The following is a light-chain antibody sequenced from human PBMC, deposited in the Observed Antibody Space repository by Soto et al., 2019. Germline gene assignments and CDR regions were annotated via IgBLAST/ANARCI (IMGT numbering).Light chain of an antibody. V-gene: IGKV3-20*01. J-gene: IGKJ2*01. CDR3: QQYGSSPPNT. CDR2: GAS. Sequence: ELVVTQAPGTLSLSPGERATLSCRASQSVSSRYLAWYQQKPGQAPRLLIYGASSRATGIPDRFSGSGSGTDFTLTISRLEPEDFAVYYCQQYGSSPPNTFGQGTKLEIK. CDR1: QSVSSRY.